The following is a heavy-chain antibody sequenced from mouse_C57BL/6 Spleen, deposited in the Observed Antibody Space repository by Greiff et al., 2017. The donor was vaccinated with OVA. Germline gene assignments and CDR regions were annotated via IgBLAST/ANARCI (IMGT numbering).Heavy chain of an antibody. CDR3: ATRGYYSYYFDY. D-gene: IGHD2-3*01. J-gene: IGHJ2*01. CDR2: IDPSDSET. CDR1: GYTFTSYW. V-gene: IGHV1-52*01. Sequence: QVQLKQSGAELVRPGSSVKLSCKASGYTFTSYWMHWVKQRPIQGLEWIGNIDPSDSETHYNQKFKDKATLTVDKSSSTAYMQLSSLTSEDSAVYYCATRGYYSYYFDYWGQGTTLTVSS.